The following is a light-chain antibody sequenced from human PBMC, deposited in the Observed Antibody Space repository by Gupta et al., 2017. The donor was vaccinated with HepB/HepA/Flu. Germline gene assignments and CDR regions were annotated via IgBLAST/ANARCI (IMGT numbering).Light chain of an antibody. CDR2: CGS. J-gene: IGKJ4*01. Sequence: DIVMIQSPRPLSVTPGEPASISCRSSQSLLHDTVYNYLAWYLQKPGQSPQLLIYCGSTRASGVPDRFSGSGSGTDFTLKIRRVEAEDVGVYYCMQARQSLTFGGGTRVEIK. CDR1: QSLLHDTVYNY. V-gene: IGKV2-28*01. CDR3: MQARQSLT.